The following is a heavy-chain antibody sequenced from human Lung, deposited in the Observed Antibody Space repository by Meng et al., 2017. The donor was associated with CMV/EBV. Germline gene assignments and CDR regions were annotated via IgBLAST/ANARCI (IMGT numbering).Heavy chain of an antibody. CDR2: YRKNCDTYIT. CDR1: VSTIGDHW. CDR3: AAYVSGYPY. V-gene: IGHV3-72*01. Sequence: LSCAVSVSTIGDHWMDWVRQAPGKGLEWVGRYRKNCDTYITSYAVSVKGRVVIPTDDSKNSLALQMSRLKTEDTAVYFCAAYVSGYPYWGQGTLVTVSS. J-gene: IGHJ4*02. D-gene: IGHD3-10*01.